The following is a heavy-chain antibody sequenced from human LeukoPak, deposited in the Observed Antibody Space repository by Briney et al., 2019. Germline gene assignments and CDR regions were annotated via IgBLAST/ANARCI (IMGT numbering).Heavy chain of an antibody. Sequence: ASVKVSCKASGGTFSSYAISWVRQAPGQGLEWMGGIIPIFGTADYAQKFQGRVTITADESTSTAYMELSSLRSEDTAVYYCARTGNRGSSTSCYTGCDYYHGMGVWGQGTTVTVSS. J-gene: IGHJ6*02. V-gene: IGHV1-69*13. CDR1: GGTFSSYA. CDR2: IIPIFGTA. D-gene: IGHD2-2*02. CDR3: ARTGNRGSSTSCYTGCDYYHGMGV.